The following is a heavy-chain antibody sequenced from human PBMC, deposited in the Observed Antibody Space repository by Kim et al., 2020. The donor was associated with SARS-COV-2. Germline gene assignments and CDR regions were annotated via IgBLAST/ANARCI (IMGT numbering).Heavy chain of an antibody. Sequence: GGSLRLSCAASGFTFSNFAMNWVRQAPGKGLDWVSAISGSGDYTYYADSVKGRCLISRDNSRNTLYLQINTLRAEDTAVYYCAKVGEDGLGNSGPYSSVMDVWGQGTTVIVSS. CDR1: GFTFSNFA. CDR3: AKVGEDGLGNSGPYSSVMDV. CDR2: ISGSGDYT. V-gene: IGHV3-23*01. D-gene: IGHD3-10*01. J-gene: IGHJ6*02.